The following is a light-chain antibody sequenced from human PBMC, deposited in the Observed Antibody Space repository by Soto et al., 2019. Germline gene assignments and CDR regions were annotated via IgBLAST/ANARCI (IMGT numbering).Light chain of an antibody. CDR2: GAY. Sequence: EVVLTQSPGTLSLSPVERATLSCRASQSISGTYLAWYQQKLGQAPRLLMNGAYSRATGIPDRFSGSGSGTDFTLTISRPEPEEIAVYYCQRHGSSWTFGQGTKVEIK. J-gene: IGKJ1*01. V-gene: IGKV3-20*01. CDR1: QSISGTY. CDR3: QRHGSSWT.